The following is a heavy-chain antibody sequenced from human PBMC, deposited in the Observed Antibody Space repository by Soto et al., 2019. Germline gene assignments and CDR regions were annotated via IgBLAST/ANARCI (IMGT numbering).Heavy chain of an antibody. V-gene: IGHV3-23*01. Sequence: EVQLLESGGGLVQPGGSLRLSCAASGFTFSSYAMSWVRQAPGKGLEWVSAISGSGGSTYYADSVKGRFTISRDNSKNTLYLQMNSLRAEDTAVYYCAKHNIVVVVAANWFDPWGQGTLVTVSS. D-gene: IGHD2-15*01. CDR3: AKHNIVVVVAANWFDP. CDR2: ISGSGGST. CDR1: GFTFSSYA. J-gene: IGHJ5*02.